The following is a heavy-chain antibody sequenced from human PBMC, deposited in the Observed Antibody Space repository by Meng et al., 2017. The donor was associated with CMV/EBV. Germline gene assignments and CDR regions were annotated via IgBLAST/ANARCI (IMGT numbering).Heavy chain of an antibody. CDR2: IIPIFGTA. Sequence: SVKVSCKASGGTFSSYAISWVRQAPGQGLEWIGGIIPIFGTANYAQKFQGRVTITTDESTSTAYMELSSLRSEDTAVYYCASGRLELGYYYYYGMDVWGQGTTVTVSS. CDR3: ASGRLELGYYYYYGMDV. CDR1: GGTFSSYA. J-gene: IGHJ6*02. D-gene: IGHD1-7*01. V-gene: IGHV1-69*05.